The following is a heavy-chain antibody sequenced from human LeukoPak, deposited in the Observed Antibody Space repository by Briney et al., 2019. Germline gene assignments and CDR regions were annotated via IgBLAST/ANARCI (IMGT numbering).Heavy chain of an antibody. D-gene: IGHD3-22*01. Sequence: PSETLSLTCTVSGGSISSSTHYWGWIRQSPGKGLEWIGSMYNSGSISYNPSLRSRVTITVDTSKNQFSLNFNSVTAADTALYFCARNDTSGYFDIWGQGTMVTVSS. V-gene: IGHV4-39*01. CDR1: GGSISSSTHY. CDR2: MYNSGSI. J-gene: IGHJ3*02. CDR3: ARNDTSGYFDI.